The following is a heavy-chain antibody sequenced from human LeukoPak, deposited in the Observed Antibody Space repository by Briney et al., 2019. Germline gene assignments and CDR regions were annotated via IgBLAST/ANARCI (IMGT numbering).Heavy chain of an antibody. CDR1: GYTFTGYY. Sequence: ASVKVSCKASGYTFTGYYMHWVRQAPGQGLEWMGWINPNSGGTNYAQTFQGRVTMTRDTSISTAYMELSRLRSDDTAVYYFAMNGGRLNHTHADYWGQGTLVTVSS. D-gene: IGHD3-16*01. CDR2: INPNSGGT. V-gene: IGHV1-2*02. J-gene: IGHJ4*02. CDR3: AMNGGRLNHTHADY.